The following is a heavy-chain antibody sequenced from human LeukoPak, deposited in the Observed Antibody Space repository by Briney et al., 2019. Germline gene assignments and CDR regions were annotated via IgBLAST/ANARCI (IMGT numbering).Heavy chain of an antibody. CDR1: GGTFSSYA. Sequence: SVKVSCKASGGTFSSYAISWVRQAPGQGLERMGRIIPILGIANYAQKFQGRVTITADKSTSTAYMELSSLRSEDTAVYYCARDRSPNWFDPWDQGTLVTVSS. CDR3: ARDRSPNWFDP. J-gene: IGHJ5*02. CDR2: IIPILGIA. V-gene: IGHV1-69*04.